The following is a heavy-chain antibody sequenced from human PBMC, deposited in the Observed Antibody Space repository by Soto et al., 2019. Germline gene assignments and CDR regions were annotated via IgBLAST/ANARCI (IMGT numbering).Heavy chain of an antibody. CDR2: INHSGST. Sequence: KPSETLSLTCTVSGGSISSGGYYWSWIRQPPGKGLEWIGEINHSGSTNYNPSLKSRVTISVDTSKNQFSLKLSSVTAADTAVYYCARGRSRYFDWLSYYYYGMDVWGQGTTVTVSS. J-gene: IGHJ6*02. CDR1: GGSISSGGYY. D-gene: IGHD3-9*01. V-gene: IGHV4-39*07. CDR3: ARGRSRYFDWLSYYYYGMDV.